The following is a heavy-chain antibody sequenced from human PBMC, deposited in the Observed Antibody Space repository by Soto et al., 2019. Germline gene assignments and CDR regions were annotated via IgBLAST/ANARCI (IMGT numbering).Heavy chain of an antibody. CDR1: GGSISSYY. CDR2: IYYSGST. J-gene: IGHJ1*01. V-gene: IGHV4-59*01. D-gene: IGHD2-15*01. CDR3: VRGYCTTSPCSGDFQF. Sequence: SETLSLTCTVSGGSISSYYWSWIRQPPGKGLEWIGYIYYSGSTNYNPSLKSRVTMTIDTPTTTAYMELRNLTSEDTAVYFSVRGYCTTSPCSGDFQFWGQGTLVTVSS.